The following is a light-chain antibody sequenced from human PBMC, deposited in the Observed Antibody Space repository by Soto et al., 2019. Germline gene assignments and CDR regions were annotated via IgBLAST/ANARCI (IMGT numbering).Light chain of an antibody. CDR2: GAS. CDR1: QSVASN. Sequence: EIVMTQSPASLSVSPGDGATLSCRASQSVASNVAWYQQKPGQGPRLLIHGASTSAVGVPARFSGSGSWTDFPLTISSLQSEDFAVYYCQQYHKWPPQYTFGQGTKLQIK. CDR3: QQYHKWPPQYT. J-gene: IGKJ2*01. V-gene: IGKV3-15*01.